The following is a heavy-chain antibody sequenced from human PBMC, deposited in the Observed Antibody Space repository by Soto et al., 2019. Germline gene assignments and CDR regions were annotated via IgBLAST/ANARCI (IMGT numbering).Heavy chain of an antibody. D-gene: IGHD1-26*01. Sequence: QLQLQESGPGLVKPSETLSLTCTVSGGSISSSRSYWGWIRQPPGKGLECIGSIYYSGSTYYSPSLKSPVTISVDTSKNQFSLKLSSVTAADTAVYYCARRGLVGATTFDCWGQGTLVTVSS. V-gene: IGHV4-39*01. J-gene: IGHJ4*02. CDR1: GGSISSSRSY. CDR2: IYYSGST. CDR3: ARRGLVGATTFDC.